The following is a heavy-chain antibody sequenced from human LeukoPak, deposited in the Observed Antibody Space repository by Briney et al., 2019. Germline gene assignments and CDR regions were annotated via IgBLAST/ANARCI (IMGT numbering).Heavy chain of an antibody. D-gene: IGHD4-17*01. V-gene: IGHV1-69*05. J-gene: IGHJ4*02. Sequence: SVKVSCKASGYTFTSYGISWVRQAPGQGLEWMGSIIPIFRTTNYAQKFQGRVTITTDESTSTAYMELSSLRSEDTAVYYCARDRTVTTALDYWGQGTLVTVSS. CDR1: GYTFTSYG. CDR3: ARDRTVTTALDY. CDR2: IIPIFRTT.